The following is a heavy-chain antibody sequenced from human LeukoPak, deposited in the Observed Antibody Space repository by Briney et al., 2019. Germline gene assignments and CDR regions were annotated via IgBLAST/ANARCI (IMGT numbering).Heavy chain of an antibody. CDR3: AGGSGRDYYYYYGMDV. J-gene: IGHJ6*04. Sequence: XVSGGSISSYYWSWLRQPPGKGLEWVGYIYYSGSTNYNPSLKSRVTISVDTSKNQFSLKLSSVTAADTAVYYCAGGSGRDYYYYYGMDVWGKGTTVTVSS. D-gene: IGHD3-10*01. CDR2: IYYSGST. CDR1: GGSISSYY. V-gene: IGHV4-59*01.